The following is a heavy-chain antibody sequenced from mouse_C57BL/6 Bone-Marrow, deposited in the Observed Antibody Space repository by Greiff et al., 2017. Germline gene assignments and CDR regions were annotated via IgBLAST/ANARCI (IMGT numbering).Heavy chain of an antibody. CDR2: ISSGGSYT. CDR1: GFTFSSYG. V-gene: IGHV5-6*01. Sequence: EVQLVESGGDLVKPGGSLKLSCAASGFTFSSYGMSWVRQTPDQRLEWVATISSGGSYTYYPDSVKGRFTISRDTAKNTQYLQMSSLKSEDTAMYYCARQVGAWLAYWGQGTLVTVSA. CDR3: ARQVGAWLAY. D-gene: IGHD3-1*01. J-gene: IGHJ3*01.